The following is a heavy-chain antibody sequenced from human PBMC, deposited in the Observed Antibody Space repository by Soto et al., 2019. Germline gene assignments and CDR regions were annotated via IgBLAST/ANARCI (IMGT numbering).Heavy chain of an antibody. CDR2: IYYRGNA. J-gene: IGHJ4*02. V-gene: IGHV4-39*01. Sequence: PSETLSLTCSVSDDSINSDKYYWGWIRQPPRKGLEWIGSIYYRGNAYYNPSLQTRVTISLDKSRSQFSLKLNSVTAADSAVYFCSRLEGLATISYYFDFWGPGALVTVSS. CDR3: SRLEGLATISYYFDF. D-gene: IGHD3-9*01. CDR1: DDSINSDKYY.